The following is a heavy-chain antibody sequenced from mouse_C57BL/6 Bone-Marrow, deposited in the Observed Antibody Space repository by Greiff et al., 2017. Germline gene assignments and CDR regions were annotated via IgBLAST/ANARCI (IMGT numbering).Heavy chain of an antibody. D-gene: IGHD2-5*01. CDR3: ARVLYYSNYFYAMDD. Sequence: QVQLQQPGAELVKPGASVKMSCKASGYTFTSYWITWVKQRPGQGLEWIGDIYPGSGSTNYNEKFKSKATLTVDTSSSTAYMQLSSLTSEDSAVYYCARVLYYSNYFYAMDDWGQGTSVTVSS. J-gene: IGHJ4*01. V-gene: IGHV1-55*01. CDR2: IYPGSGST. CDR1: GYTFTSYW.